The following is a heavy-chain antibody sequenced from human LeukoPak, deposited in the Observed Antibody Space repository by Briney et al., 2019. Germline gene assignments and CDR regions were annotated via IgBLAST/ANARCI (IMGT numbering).Heavy chain of an antibody. CDR2: ILYDGSNK. CDR3: ARVIDNVSYYFDY. CDR1: GFTFSTYG. D-gene: IGHD3-16*02. V-gene: IGHV3-30*02. J-gene: IGHJ4*02. Sequence: GGSLRLSCAASGFTFSTYGMHWVRQAPGKGLEWVAFILYDGSNKYYADSVKGRFTISRDNSKNTLYLQMNSLRPEDTAVYYCARVIDNVSYYFDYWGQGTLVTVSS.